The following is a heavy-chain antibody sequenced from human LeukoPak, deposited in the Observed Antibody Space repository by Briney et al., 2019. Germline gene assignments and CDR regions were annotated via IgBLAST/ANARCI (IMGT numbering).Heavy chain of an antibody. D-gene: IGHD4-17*01. Sequence: SETLSLTCAVYGGSFSGYYWSWIRQPPGKGLEWIGEINHSGSTNYNPPLKSRVTISVDTSKNQFSLKLSSVTAADTAVYDCASKGVTKGSRGSDYWGQGTLVTVSS. CDR1: GGSFSGYY. J-gene: IGHJ4*02. CDR2: INHSGST. V-gene: IGHV4-34*01. CDR3: ASKGVTKGSRGSDY.